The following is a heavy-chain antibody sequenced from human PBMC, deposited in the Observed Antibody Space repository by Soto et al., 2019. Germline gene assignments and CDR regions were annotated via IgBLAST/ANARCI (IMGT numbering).Heavy chain of an antibody. V-gene: IGHV3-23*01. D-gene: IGHD6-13*01. J-gene: IGHJ4*02. Sequence: GGSLRLFYAASGFTFSTHAMSWFRQAPAKGLEWVSVISGSGGSTYDADSVKGRFTISRDNSKNTLYLQMNSLRAEDTAVYYCAITGYSSSWSKVEDYWGQGTLVTVSS. CDR1: GFTFSTHA. CDR3: AITGYSSSWSKVEDY. CDR2: ISGSGGST.